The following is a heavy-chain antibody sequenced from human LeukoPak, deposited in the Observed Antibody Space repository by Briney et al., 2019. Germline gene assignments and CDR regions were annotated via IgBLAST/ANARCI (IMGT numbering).Heavy chain of an antibody. V-gene: IGHV4-34*01. CDR3: ARDLRGVHIVEYFDV. J-gene: IGHJ2*01. CDR2: INHSGST. CDR1: GGPFSGYY. Sequence: SETLSLTCAVYGGPFSGYYWSWIRQPPGKGLEWIGEINHSGSTNYNPSLKSRVTISVDTSKNQFSLKLRSVTAADTAVYYCARDLRGVHIVEYFDVWGRGTLVTVSS. D-gene: IGHD3-10*01.